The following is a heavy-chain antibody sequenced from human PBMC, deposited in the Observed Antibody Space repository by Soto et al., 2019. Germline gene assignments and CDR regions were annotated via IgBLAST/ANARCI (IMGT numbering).Heavy chain of an antibody. J-gene: IGHJ6*02. CDR3: ARDLAAMVLYGMDV. Sequence: GGSLRLSCAASGFTFSSYGMHWVRQAPGKGLEWVAVIWYDGSNKYYADSVKGRFTISRDNSKNTLYLQMNSLRAEDTAVYYCARDLAAMVLYGMDVWGQGTTVTVSS. V-gene: IGHV3-33*01. CDR2: IWYDGSNK. D-gene: IGHD5-18*01. CDR1: GFTFSSYG.